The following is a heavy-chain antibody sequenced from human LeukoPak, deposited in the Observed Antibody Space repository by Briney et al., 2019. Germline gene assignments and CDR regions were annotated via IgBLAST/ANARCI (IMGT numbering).Heavy chain of an antibody. V-gene: IGHV3-NL1*01. CDR3: ARDQGDGYNYDEGLGAFDI. CDR2: IGGSGGST. J-gene: IGHJ3*02. CDR1: GFTFSSYG. D-gene: IGHD5-24*01. Sequence: QPGGSLRLSCAASGFTFSSYGMHWVRQAPGKGLEWVSAIGGSGGSTYYADSVKGRFTISRDNSKNTLYLQMNSLRAEDTAVYYCARDQGDGYNYDEGLGAFDIWGQGTMVTVSS.